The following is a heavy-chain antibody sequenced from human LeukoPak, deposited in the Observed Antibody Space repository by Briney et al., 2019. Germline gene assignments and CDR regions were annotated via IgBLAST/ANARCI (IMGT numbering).Heavy chain of an antibody. V-gene: IGHV3-23*01. J-gene: IGHJ4*02. CDR1: GFTFSSYA. D-gene: IGHD6-6*01. CDR3: AKGVATRPLYYCDY. CDR2: ISGSGGST. Sequence: GGSLRLSCAASGFTFSSYAVSWVRQAPGKGLEWVSAISGSGGSTYSADSVKGRFTISRDNSKNTLYLQTNSLRAEDTAVYYCAKGVATRPLYYCDYWGQGTLVTVSS.